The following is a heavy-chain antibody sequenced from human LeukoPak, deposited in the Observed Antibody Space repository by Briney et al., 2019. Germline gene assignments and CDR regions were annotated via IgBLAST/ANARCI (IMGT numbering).Heavy chain of an antibody. V-gene: IGHV3-33*01. CDR1: GFTFSNYG. D-gene: IGHD4-11*01. CDR2: IWSDGSKK. J-gene: IGHJ4*02. CDR3: ARGIYGSVTYYFDY. Sequence: GESLRLSCAASGFTFSNYGMHWVRQAPGKGLEWVTIIWSDGSKKYYADSVKGRFTISRDNSNDMLYLQMNSLRAEDTAVYYCARGIYGSVTYYFDYWGQGTLVTVSS.